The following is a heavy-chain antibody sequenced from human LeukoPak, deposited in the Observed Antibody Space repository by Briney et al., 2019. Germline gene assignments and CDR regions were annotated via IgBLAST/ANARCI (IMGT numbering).Heavy chain of an antibody. CDR2: ISSSSSYT. CDR1: GFTFSDYY. V-gene: IGHV3-11*06. D-gene: IGHD3-9*01. J-gene: IGHJ6*04. Sequence: PGGSLRLSCAASGFTFSDYYMSWIRQAPGKGLEWVSYISSSSSYTNYADSVKGRFTISRDNAKNSLFLQMNSLRAEDTAVYYCARSLAYYDILTGYYYYYYYGMDAWGKGTTVTVSS. CDR3: ARSLAYYDILTGYYYYYYYGMDA.